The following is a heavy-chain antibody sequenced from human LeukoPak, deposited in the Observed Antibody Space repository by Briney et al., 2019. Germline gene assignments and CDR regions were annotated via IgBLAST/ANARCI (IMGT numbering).Heavy chain of an antibody. Sequence: PGGSLRLSCAASGFTFRAFGMHWVRQPPGKGLEWVAALWYDGTKKYYTDSVAGRFAISRDNSKNTLYLQMNSLRAEDSAVYYCARAHPTDWYFDLWGRGTLFTVSS. J-gene: IGHJ2*01. CDR1: GFTFRAFG. CDR3: ARAHPTDWYFDL. CDR2: LWYDGTKK. V-gene: IGHV3-33*08. D-gene: IGHD4-17*01.